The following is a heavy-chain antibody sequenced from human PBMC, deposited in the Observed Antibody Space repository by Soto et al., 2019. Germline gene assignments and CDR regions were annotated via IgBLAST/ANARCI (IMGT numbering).Heavy chain of an antibody. V-gene: IGHV4-61*01. CDR3: AGPLGGATYYYYGMDV. D-gene: IGHD1-26*01. Sequence: SETLSLTCTVSGGSVRSGSYYRSWIRQPPGKGLEWIGYIYYSGSTNYNPSLKSRVTISVDTSKNQFSLKLSSVTAADTAVYYCAGPLGGATYYYYGMDVWGQGTTVTVSS. J-gene: IGHJ6*02. CDR2: IYYSGST. CDR1: GGSVRSGSYY.